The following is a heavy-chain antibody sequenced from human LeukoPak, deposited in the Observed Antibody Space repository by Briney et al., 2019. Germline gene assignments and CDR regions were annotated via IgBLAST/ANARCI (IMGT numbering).Heavy chain of an antibody. CDR2: ISWNSGSI. CDR1: GFTFDDYA. J-gene: IGHJ4*02. CDR3: VPSRDFDY. Sequence: PGGSLRLSCAASGFTFDDYAMHWVRQAPGKGLEWVSGISWNSGSIGYADSVKGRFTISRDNAKNSLYLQMNSLRAEDTALYYCVPSRDFDYWGQGTLVTVSS. V-gene: IGHV3-9*01.